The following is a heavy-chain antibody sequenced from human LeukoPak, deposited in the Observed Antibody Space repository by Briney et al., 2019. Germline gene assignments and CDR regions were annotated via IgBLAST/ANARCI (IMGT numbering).Heavy chain of an antibody. D-gene: IGHD3-3*01. CDR2: ISNDGSRK. V-gene: IGHV3-30*03. J-gene: IGHJ4*02. CDR3: ARDRAWNYFDY. CDR1: GFTFSRKG. Sequence: GGSLSLSGEPSGFTFSRKGMPWVGKPPAKGLEWVAIISNDGSRKYYAHSVEGRFTISRDNSKNTLYLQMDSLRAEDTAVYYCARDRAWNYFDYWGQGTLVTVSS.